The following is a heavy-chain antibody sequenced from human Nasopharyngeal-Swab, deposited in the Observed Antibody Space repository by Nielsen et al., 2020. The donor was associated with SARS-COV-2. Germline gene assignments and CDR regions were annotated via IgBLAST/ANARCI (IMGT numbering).Heavy chain of an antibody. CDR2: MNPDGGSI. D-gene: IGHD6-19*01. Sequence: GESLKISCAASGFTFSSYWVHWVRQLPGRGLVWVSRMNPDGGSISYADSVKGRFNISRDNPKNTFYLQMNSLRADDTAVYYCVRGSSDWRGIDYWGQGTLVTVSS. J-gene: IGHJ4*02. CDR1: GFTFSSYW. CDR3: VRGSSDWRGIDY. V-gene: IGHV3-74*01.